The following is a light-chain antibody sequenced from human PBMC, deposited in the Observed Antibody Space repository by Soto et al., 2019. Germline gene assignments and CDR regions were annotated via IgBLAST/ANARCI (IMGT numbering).Light chain of an antibody. CDR2: EVS. CDR1: SNDVGGYNY. Sequence: QSALTQPASVSGSPGQSITISCTGTSNDVGGYNYVSWYQQHPGKVPKPMIYEVSNRPSGVSNRFSGSKSGNTASLTISGLQAEDEADYYCSSYTTTATVLFGGGTKLTVL. J-gene: IGLJ2*01. V-gene: IGLV2-14*01. CDR3: SSYTTTATVL.